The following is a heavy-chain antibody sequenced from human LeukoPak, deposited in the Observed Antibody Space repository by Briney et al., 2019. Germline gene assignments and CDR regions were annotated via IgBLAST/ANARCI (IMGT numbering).Heavy chain of an antibody. CDR1: GFTFSSYA. J-gene: IGHJ4*02. CDR2: ISGSGGST. Sequence: GGSLRLSCAASGFTFSSYAMSWVRLAPGKGLEWVSAISGSGGSTYYADSVKGRFTISRDSSKNTLYLQMNSLRAEDTAVYYCAKFLPTHIVVANYYFDYWGQGTLVTVSS. D-gene: IGHD2-21*01. CDR3: AKFLPTHIVVANYYFDY. V-gene: IGHV3-23*01.